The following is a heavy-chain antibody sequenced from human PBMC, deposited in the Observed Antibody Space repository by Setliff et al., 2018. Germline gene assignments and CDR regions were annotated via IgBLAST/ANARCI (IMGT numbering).Heavy chain of an antibody. CDR2: VIQGGQG. J-gene: IGHJ4*02. CDR1: GFTFREYS. D-gene: IGHD2-21*01. Sequence: HPGGSLRLSCATSGFTFREYSMAWVRKVPGKGLEWVASVIQGGQGGCAGSLRGRCSISRDNSKKTVLLQMSNLRAEDTATYYCAKDRVNDGFWDFDSWGQGIVVTVS. CDR3: AKDRVNDGFWDFDS. V-gene: IGHV3-23*01.